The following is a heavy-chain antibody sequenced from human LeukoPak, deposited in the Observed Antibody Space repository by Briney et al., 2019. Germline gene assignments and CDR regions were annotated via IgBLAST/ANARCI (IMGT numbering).Heavy chain of an antibody. CDR2: ISSSSSYI. J-gene: IGHJ3*02. V-gene: IGHV3-21*04. CDR3: AREMDGYISYAFVM. D-gene: IGHD5-24*01. CDR1: GFTFSSYS. Sequence: GGSLRLSCAASGFTFSSYSMNWVRQAPGKGLEWVSSISSSSSYIYYADSVKGRFTISRDNPKNSLYLQMNGLRAEDTAVYYCAREMDGYISYAFVMRGQRTMFSVSS.